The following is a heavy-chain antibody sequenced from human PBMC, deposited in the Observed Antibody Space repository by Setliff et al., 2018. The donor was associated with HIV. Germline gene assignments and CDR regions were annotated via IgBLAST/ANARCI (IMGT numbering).Heavy chain of an antibody. V-gene: IGHV1-3*01. CDR2: ITVGDGNT. J-gene: IGHJ4*02. CDR1: GYTFTSYA. CDR3: ARQPETYYYDGGVYFPGPYFDY. D-gene: IGHD3-22*01. Sequence: ASVKVSCKASGYTFTSYAIHWVRQAPGQRLEWMGWITVGDGNTKYSQKFQGRVTITRDTSASTAYMELSSLRSEDTAVYYCARQPETYYYDGGVYFPGPYFDYWGQGAPVTVSS.